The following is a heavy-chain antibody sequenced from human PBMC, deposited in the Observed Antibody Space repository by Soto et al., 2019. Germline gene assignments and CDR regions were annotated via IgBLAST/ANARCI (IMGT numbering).Heavy chain of an antibody. V-gene: IGHV1-18*01. Sequence: ASVKVSCKASGYTFTSYGISWVRQAPGQGLEWMGWISAYNGNTNYAQKLQGRVTMTTDTSTSTAYMELRSLRSDDTAVYYCASGGGSYYYYYGMDVWGQGTTVTVSS. CDR3: ASGGGSYYYYYGMDV. D-gene: IGHD3-16*01. CDR1: GYTFTSYG. J-gene: IGHJ6*02. CDR2: ISAYNGNT.